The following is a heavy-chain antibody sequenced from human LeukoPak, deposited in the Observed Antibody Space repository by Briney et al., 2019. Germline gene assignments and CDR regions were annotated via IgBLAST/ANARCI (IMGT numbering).Heavy chain of an antibody. J-gene: IGHJ4*02. Sequence: GGSLRLSSAASGFTFNSYTMNWVRHAPGDGLEWISYISRTGTTIYYADSLKGRFTISRDNAKISLYLQMNSLRSEDTGLYFCARDLGSGDHGLLVWGQGTLLTVSS. CDR1: GFTFNSYT. D-gene: IGHD2-21*02. CDR3: ARDLGSGDHGLLV. V-gene: IGHV3-48*01. CDR2: ISRTGTTI.